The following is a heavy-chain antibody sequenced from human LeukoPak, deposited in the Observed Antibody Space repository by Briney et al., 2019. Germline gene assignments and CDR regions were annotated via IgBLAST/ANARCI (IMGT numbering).Heavy chain of an antibody. CDR1: GFTFSSYA. J-gene: IGHJ5*02. V-gene: IGHV3-23*01. Sequence: PGGSLRLSCAASGFTFSSYAMSWVRQAPGKGLEWVSTISDSGGNTYCADSVKGRFTISRDNSKNTLYLQMNSLRAEDTALYYCAKDGFRGDCIGGSCYPFDPWGQGTLVTVSS. CDR3: AKDGFRGDCIGGSCYPFDP. CDR2: ISDSGGNT. D-gene: IGHD2-15*01.